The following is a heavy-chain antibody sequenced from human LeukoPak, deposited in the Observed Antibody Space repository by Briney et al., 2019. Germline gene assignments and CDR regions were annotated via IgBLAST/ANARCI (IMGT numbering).Heavy chain of an antibody. D-gene: IGHD3-22*01. CDR2: INPSGGST. J-gene: IGHJ4*02. V-gene: IGHV1-46*01. CDR3: ARGDYYDSSGYLQFDY. Sequence: ASVKVSCKASGGTFSSYAISWVRQAPGQGLEWMGIINPSGGSTSYAQKFQGRVTMTRDTSTSTVYMELSSLRSEDTAVYYCARGDYYDSSGYLQFDYWGQGTLVTVSS. CDR1: GGTFSSYA.